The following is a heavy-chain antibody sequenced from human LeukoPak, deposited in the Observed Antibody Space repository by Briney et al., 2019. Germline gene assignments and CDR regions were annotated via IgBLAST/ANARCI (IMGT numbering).Heavy chain of an antibody. V-gene: IGHV3-33*06. CDR3: AKDFRVGATYCDY. CDR2: IWYDGSNK. Sequence: GGSLRLSCAASGFTFSSYGMHWVRQAPGKGLEWVAVIWYDGSNKYYADSVKGRFTISRDNSKNTLYLQMNSLRAEDTAAYYSAKDFRVGATYCDYWCQGTLVPVSS. CDR1: GFTFSSYG. D-gene: IGHD1-26*01. J-gene: IGHJ4*02.